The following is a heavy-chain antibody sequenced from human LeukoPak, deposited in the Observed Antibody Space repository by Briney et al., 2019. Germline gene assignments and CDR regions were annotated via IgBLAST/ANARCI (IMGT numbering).Heavy chain of an antibody. CDR1: GGSISTYY. V-gene: IGHV4-4*07. D-gene: IGHD6-6*01. Sequence: PSETLSLTCTVSGGSISTYYWSWIRQPAGKGLEWIGRIHTSGNSDYNPSLKSRVTMSVDTSKNQFSLKVRSVTAADTAVYYCAREGSATARPFVSNDYWGQGTLVTVFS. CDR3: AREGSATARPFVSNDY. J-gene: IGHJ4*02. CDR2: IHTSGNS.